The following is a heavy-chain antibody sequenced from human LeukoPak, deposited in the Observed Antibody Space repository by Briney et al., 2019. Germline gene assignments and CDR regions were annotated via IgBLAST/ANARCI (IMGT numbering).Heavy chain of an antibody. V-gene: IGHV4-59*01. D-gene: IGHD3-9*01. CDR1: GGSISSYY. J-gene: IGHJ4*02. CDR2: IYYSGST. CDR3: ARVGYDILTGYYLDY. Sequence: SETLSLTCTVSGGSISSYYWSWIRQPPGKGLEWIGYIYYSGSTNYNPSLKSRVTISVDTSKNQFSLKLSSVTAADTAVYYCARVGYDILTGYYLDYRGQGTLVTVSS.